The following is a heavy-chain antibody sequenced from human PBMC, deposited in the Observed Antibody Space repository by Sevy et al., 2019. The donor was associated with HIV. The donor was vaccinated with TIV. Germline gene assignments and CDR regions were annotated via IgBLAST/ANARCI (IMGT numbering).Heavy chain of an antibody. CDR1: GYTFTGYY. Sequence: ASVKVSCKASGYTFTGYYMHWVRQAPGQGLEWMGWINPNSGGTNYAQKFQGRVTMTRDTSISTAYMELSRLRSDDTAVFYCAGVGVRGVIWWAFDYWGQGTLVTVSS. CDR3: AGVGVRGVIWWAFDY. J-gene: IGHJ4*02. D-gene: IGHD3-10*01. V-gene: IGHV1-2*02. CDR2: INPNSGGT.